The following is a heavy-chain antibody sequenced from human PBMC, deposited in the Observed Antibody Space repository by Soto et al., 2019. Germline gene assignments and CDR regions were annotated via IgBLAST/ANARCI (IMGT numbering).Heavy chain of an antibody. D-gene: IGHD6-6*01. CDR1: GGSISSSSYY. J-gene: IGHJ4*02. V-gene: IGHV4-39*01. Sequence: LSLTCTVSGGSISSSSYYWGWIRQPPGKGLEWIGSIYYSGSTYYNPSLKSRVTISVDTSKNQFSLKLSSVTAADTAVYYCARPSSIAAGDFDYWGQGTLVTVSS. CDR2: IYYSGST. CDR3: ARPSSIAAGDFDY.